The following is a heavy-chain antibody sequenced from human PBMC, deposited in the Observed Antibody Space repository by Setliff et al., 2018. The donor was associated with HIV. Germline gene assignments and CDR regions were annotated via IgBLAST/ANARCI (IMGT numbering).Heavy chain of an antibody. CDR2: ISSSSSTI. Sequence: GGSLRLSCTASGFTFSTYSMNWVRQAPGKGLEWVSYISSSSSTIYYADSVKGRFTIAKDTSKNQVVLTMVNVDPIDTATYFCAHRKYDNAWLTLDSWGPGTLVTVSS. V-gene: IGHV3-48*04. D-gene: IGHD6-19*01. CDR3: AHRKYDNAWLTLDS. CDR1: GFTFSTYS. J-gene: IGHJ4*02.